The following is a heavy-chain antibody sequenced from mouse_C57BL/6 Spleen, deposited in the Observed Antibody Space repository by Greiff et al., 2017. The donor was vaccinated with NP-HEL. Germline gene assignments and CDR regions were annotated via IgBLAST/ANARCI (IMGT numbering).Heavy chain of an antibody. CDR3: ARRGDGYYDWYFDV. J-gene: IGHJ1*03. Sequence: QVQLQQPGAELVKPGASVKMSCKASGYTFTSYWITWVKQRPGQGLEWIGDIYPGSGSTNYNEKFKSKATLTVDTSSSTACMQLSSLTSEDSAVYYCARRGDGYYDWYFDVWGTGTTVTVSS. V-gene: IGHV1-55*01. CDR1: GYTFTSYW. CDR2: IYPGSGST. D-gene: IGHD2-3*01.